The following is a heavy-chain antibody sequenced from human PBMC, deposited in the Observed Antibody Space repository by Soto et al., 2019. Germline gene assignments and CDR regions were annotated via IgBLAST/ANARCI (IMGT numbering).Heavy chain of an antibody. CDR1: GYTFTSYD. CDR3: ASGILTGYYSPDY. CDR2: MNPNSGNT. J-gene: IGHJ4*02. V-gene: IGHV1-8*01. D-gene: IGHD3-9*01. Sequence: VSVKVSCKASGYTFTSYDINWVRQATGQGLEWMGWMNPNSGNTGYAQKFQGRVTMTRNTSISTAYMELSSLRSEDTAVYYCASGILTGYYSPDYWGQGTRVTVSS.